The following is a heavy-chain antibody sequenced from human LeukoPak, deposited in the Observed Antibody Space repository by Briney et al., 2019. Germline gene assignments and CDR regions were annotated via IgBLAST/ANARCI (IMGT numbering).Heavy chain of an antibody. CDR1: GFTFSSYA. Sequence: GGSLTLSCAASGFTFSSYAMSWVRQAPGKGLEWVSAISGSGGSTYYAASVKGRFTISRDNTNNSLYLQMNSLRAEDTAVYYCARDEGAAAGTDYGMDVWGQGTTVTVSS. J-gene: IGHJ6*02. V-gene: IGHV3-23*01. D-gene: IGHD6-13*01. CDR3: ARDEGAAAGTDYGMDV. CDR2: ISGSGGST.